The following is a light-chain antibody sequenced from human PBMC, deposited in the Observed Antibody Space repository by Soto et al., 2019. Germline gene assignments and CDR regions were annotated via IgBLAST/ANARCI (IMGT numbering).Light chain of an antibody. CDR2: GAS. Sequence: DIQLTQSPSSVSAYVGDRVTITCRASQGIMTWLAWYQQKPGTAPKLLIYGASTLQSGVPSRFSGSGSGTDFTLTINSLQAEDCAVYYCHYADSFPLPFGGGTKVEIK. CDR1: QGIMTW. CDR3: HYADSFPLP. J-gene: IGKJ4*02. V-gene: IGKV1-12*01.